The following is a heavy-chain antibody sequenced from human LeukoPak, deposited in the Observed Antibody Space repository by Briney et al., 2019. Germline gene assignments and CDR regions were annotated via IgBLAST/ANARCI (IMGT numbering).Heavy chain of an antibody. CDR3: ARDMRWLGSH. CDR1: GYIFTDFY. CDR2: INPNSGGT. V-gene: IGHV1-2*02. Sequence: ASVKVSCKASGYIFTDFYMHWVRQAPGQGLEWMGWINPNSGGTNYAQKFQGRVTMTRDTSISTAYMEVSRLRYDDTAVYYCARDMRWLGSHWGQGTLVTVSS. D-gene: IGHD5-24*01. J-gene: IGHJ4*02.